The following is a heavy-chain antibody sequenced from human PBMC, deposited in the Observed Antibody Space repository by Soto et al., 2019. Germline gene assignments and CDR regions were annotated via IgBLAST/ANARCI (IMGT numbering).Heavy chain of an antibody. V-gene: IGHV4-31*03. Sequence: QVQLQESGPGLVKPSQTLSLICTVSGGSINSGGYYWNWIRQHPGKGLEWIGYIFYSGSTYYNPFLRSRATIPADASENQFSLNLSSVTAADTAWYFCAGGYRHAGYISSWVCVYLVQGTPVNVSS. CDR2: IFYSGST. J-gene: IGHJ4*02. CDR1: GGSINSGGYY. CDR3: AGGYRHAGYISSWVCVY. D-gene: IGHD6-13*01.